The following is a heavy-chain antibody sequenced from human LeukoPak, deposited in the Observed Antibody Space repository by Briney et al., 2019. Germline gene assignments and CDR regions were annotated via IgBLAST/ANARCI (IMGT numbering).Heavy chain of an antibody. J-gene: IGHJ3*02. V-gene: IGHV1-18*01. CDR1: GYTFTSYG. CDR2: ISAYNGNT. Sequence: ASVKVSCKASGYTFTSYGISWVRQAPGQGLEWMGWISAYNGNTNYAQKFQGRVTMTRDTSISTAYMELSRLRSDDTAVYYCARGYYDSSGYYGGHAFDIWGQGTMVTVSS. CDR3: ARGYYDSSGYYGGHAFDI. D-gene: IGHD3-22*01.